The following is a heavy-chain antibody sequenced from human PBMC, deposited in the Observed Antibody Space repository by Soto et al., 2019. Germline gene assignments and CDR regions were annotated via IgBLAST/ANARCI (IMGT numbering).Heavy chain of an antibody. J-gene: IGHJ6*02. Sequence: QVQLVQSGAEVKKPGSSVKVSCQASGGSFTSYSINWVRQAPGQGLEWMGGITPIFGTTDYAQKFQDRVTITADVATNTASLELHTVTAEDTGVYYCASALGIRGVRGDYDMYVWGQGTTVMFSS. CDR2: ITPIFGTT. CDR3: ASALGIRGVRGDYDMYV. CDR1: GGSFTSYS. V-gene: IGHV1-69*01. D-gene: IGHD3-10*01.